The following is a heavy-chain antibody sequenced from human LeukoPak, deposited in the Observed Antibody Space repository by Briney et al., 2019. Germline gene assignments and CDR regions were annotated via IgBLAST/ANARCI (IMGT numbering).Heavy chain of an antibody. CDR1: GFTFSSYA. Sequence: PGGSLRLSCAASGFTFSSYAMSWVRQAPGKGLEWVAVIWYDGSNKYYADSVKGRFTISRDNSKNTLYLQMNSLRAEDTAVYYCARDAVSSHNTNQYDYWGQETLVTVSS. J-gene: IGHJ4*02. CDR3: ARDAVSSHNTNQYDY. CDR2: IWYDGSNK. D-gene: IGHD2-8*01. V-gene: IGHV3-33*08.